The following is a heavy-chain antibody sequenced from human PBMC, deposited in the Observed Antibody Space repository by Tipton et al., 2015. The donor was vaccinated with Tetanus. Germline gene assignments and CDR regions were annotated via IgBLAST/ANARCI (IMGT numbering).Heavy chain of an antibody. CDR1: GFSVSGNY. CDR2: IYSGGRT. CDR3: TSSLNTWYYYGVDV. D-gene: IGHD3-16*01. J-gene: IGHJ6*02. Sequence: SLRLSCAASGFSVSGNYMSWVRQAPGKGLEWVSIIYSGGRTYYADSVKGRFTISRDNSKNTLYLEMNNLRGEDTAVYFCTSSLNTWYYYGVDVWGQGTTVTVSS. V-gene: IGHV3-53*01.